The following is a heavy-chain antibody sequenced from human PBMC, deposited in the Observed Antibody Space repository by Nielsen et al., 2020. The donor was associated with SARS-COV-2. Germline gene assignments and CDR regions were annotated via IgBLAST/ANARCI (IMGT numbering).Heavy chain of an antibody. J-gene: IGHJ3*01. CDR3: ARDWSRAFDV. CDR2: IKPDGSEK. CDR1: GFTFSKAW. Sequence: GESLKISCVASGFTFSKAWMSWVRQVPGKGLEWVADIKPDGSEKFYVDSVKGRFTISRDNAKNSMSLQMNSLRVEDTAVYYCARDWSRAFDVWGQGTMVTVSS. V-gene: IGHV3-7*01.